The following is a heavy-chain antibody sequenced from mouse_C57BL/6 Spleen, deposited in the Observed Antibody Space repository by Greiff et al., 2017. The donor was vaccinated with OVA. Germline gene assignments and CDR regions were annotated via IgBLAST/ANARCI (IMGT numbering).Heavy chain of an antibody. CDR3: ARKGGTTVVPYYAMDY. D-gene: IGHD1-1*01. CDR1: GFSLTSYG. CDR2: IWSGGST. J-gene: IGHJ4*01. Sequence: QVQLQQSGPGLVQPSQSLSITCTVSGFSLTSYGVHWVRQSPGKGLEWLGVIWSGGSTDYNAAFISRLSISKDNSKSQVFFKMNSLQADDTAIYYCARKGGTTVVPYYAMDYWGQGTSVTVSS. V-gene: IGHV2-2*01.